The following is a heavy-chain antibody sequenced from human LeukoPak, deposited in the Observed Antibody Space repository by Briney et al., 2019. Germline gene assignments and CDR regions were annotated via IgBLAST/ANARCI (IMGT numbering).Heavy chain of an antibody. V-gene: IGHV3-30*04. CDR3: ATISGYDYSLDFDY. J-gene: IGHJ4*02. Sequence: GGSLRLSRAASGFTFSSYAMHWVRQAPGKGLEWVAVISYDGSNKYYADSVKGRFTISRDNSKNTLYLQMNSLRAEDTAVYYCATISGYDYSLDFDYWGQGTLVTVSS. CDR1: GFTFSSYA. CDR2: ISYDGSNK. D-gene: IGHD5-12*01.